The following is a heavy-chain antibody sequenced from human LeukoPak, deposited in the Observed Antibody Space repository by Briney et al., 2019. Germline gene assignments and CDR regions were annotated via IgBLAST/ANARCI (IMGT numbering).Heavy chain of an antibody. J-gene: IGHJ3*02. V-gene: IGHV4-34*01. CDR1: GGSFSGYY. CDR3: ARAKRWLQFEAFDI. CDR2: INHSGST. D-gene: IGHD5-24*01. Sequence: SETLSLTCAVYGGSFSGYYWSWIRQPPGKGLEWIGEINHSGSTNYNPSLKSRVTISVDTSKNQFSLKLSSVTAADTAVYYCARAKRWLQFEAFDIWGQGTMVTVSS.